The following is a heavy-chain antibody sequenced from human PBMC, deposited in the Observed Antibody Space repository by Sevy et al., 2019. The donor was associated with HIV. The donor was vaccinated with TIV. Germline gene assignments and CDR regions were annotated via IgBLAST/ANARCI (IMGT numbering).Heavy chain of an antibody. CDR1: GKTLTQLS. CDR3: ATTREYYQGKSGYFDY. J-gene: IGHJ4*02. V-gene: IGHV1-24*01. Sequence: ASVKVSCKVSGKTLTQLSMHWVRQAPGKGLEWMGSYDPEDDKRIYAQKFQGRITMTEDTSTDTAYMDLSSLKSDDTAVYYCATTREYYQGKSGYFDYWGQGALVTVSS. CDR2: YDPEDDKR. D-gene: IGHD2-15*01.